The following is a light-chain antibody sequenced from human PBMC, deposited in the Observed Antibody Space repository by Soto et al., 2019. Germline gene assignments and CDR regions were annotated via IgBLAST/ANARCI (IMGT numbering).Light chain of an antibody. V-gene: IGLV2-14*01. J-gene: IGLJ1*01. CDR1: SSDIGGYNY. Sequence: HSALTQPASVSGSPGQSIAISCTGTSSDIGGYNYVSWYQQHPGKAPKLILYDVGTRPSGVSDRFSGSKSGNTASLTISGLQAEDEADYYCSSYTPGSTLFGTGTKLTVL. CDR2: DVG. CDR3: SSYTPGSTL.